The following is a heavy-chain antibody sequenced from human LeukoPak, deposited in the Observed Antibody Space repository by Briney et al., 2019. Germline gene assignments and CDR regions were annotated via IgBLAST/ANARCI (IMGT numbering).Heavy chain of an antibody. CDR1: GGSISSGSYY. V-gene: IGHV4-61*02. CDR3: ARFGGGYDPGYYYYMDV. J-gene: IGHJ6*03. D-gene: IGHD5-12*01. Sequence: SETLSLTCTVSGGSISSGSYYWSWIRQPAGKGLEWIGRIYTSGSTNYNPSLKSRVTISVDTSKNQFSLKLSSVTAADTAVYYCARFGGGYDPGYYYYMDVWGKGTTVTVSS. CDR2: IYTSGST.